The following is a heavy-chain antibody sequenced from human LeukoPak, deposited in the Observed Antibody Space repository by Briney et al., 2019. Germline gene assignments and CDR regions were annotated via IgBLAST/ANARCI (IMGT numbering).Heavy chain of an antibody. V-gene: IGHV4-61*08. CDR2: IYYSGST. CDR1: GGSDNSGDYY. J-gene: IGHJ4*02. Sequence: SETLSLTCTVSGGSDNSGDYYWSWIRQPPGKGLEWIGYIYYSGSTKYNPSLKSRVTISIDTSKNQFSLKLSSVTAADTAVYYCARDLSGSSSFGSWGQGTLVTVSS. D-gene: IGHD6-6*01. CDR3: ARDLSGSSSFGS.